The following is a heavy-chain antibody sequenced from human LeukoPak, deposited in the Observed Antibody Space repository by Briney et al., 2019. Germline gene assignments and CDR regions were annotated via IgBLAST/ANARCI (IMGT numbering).Heavy chain of an antibody. CDR1: GGSISSYY. V-gene: IGHV4-4*07. Sequence: SETLSLTCTVSGGSISSYYWSWIRQPAGKGLEWIGRIYTSGSTNYNPSLKSRVTISVDKSKNQFSLKLSSVTAADTAVYYCARGGKYYDSSGYTFDYWGQGTLVPVSS. D-gene: IGHD3-22*01. CDR3: ARGGKYYDSSGYTFDY. CDR2: IYTSGST. J-gene: IGHJ4*02.